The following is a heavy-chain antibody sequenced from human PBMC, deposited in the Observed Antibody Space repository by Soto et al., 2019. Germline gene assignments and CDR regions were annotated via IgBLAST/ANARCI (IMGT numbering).Heavy chain of an antibody. D-gene: IGHD2-2*01. CDR1: GGSFSCYY. CDR2: INHSGST. Sequence: SETLSLTCAVYGGSFSCYYWSWIRQPPGKGLEWIGEINHSGSTNYNPSLKSRVTISVDTSKNQFSLKLSSVTAADTAVYYCARGGIVVVPAAPRWFDPWGQGTLVTVSS. J-gene: IGHJ5*02. CDR3: ARGGIVVVPAAPRWFDP. V-gene: IGHV4-34*01.